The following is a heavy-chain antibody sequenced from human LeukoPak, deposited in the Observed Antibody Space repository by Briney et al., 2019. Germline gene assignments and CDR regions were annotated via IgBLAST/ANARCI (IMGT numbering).Heavy chain of an antibody. Sequence: PSETLSLTCTVSGGSISSSNYYWGWIRQPPGEGLEWIGSIYYSGSTYYNPSLKSRVTMSVDTSKNQFSLKLSSVTAADTAMYYCARHVAYRSSGTCYSTWYFDLWGRGTLVTVSS. J-gene: IGHJ2*01. D-gene: IGHD2-15*01. CDR1: GGSISSSNYY. CDR3: ARHVAYRSSGTCYSTWYFDL. V-gene: IGHV4-39*01. CDR2: IYYSGST.